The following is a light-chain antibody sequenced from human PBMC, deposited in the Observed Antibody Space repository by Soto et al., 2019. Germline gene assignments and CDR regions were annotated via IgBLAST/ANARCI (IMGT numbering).Light chain of an antibody. J-gene: IGLJ3*02. CDR2: EVT. Sequence: HSALTQPPSASGSPGQSVTISCTGTSSDVGAYNYVSWYQQHPGKAPKLMIYEVTKRPSGVPDRFSGSKSGNTASLTVSGLQAEDEADYYCSSYADSISVLFGGGTKLTVL. CDR3: SSYADSISVL. CDR1: SSDVGAYNY. V-gene: IGLV2-8*01.